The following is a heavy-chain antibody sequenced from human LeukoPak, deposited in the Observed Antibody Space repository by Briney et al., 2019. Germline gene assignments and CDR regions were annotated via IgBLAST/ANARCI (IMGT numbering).Heavy chain of an antibody. Sequence: ASVKVSCKASGYTFTGYYIHWVRQAPGQGLEWMGWINPNSGGTNYAQKFQGRVTMTRDTSTSTAYMELSRLRSDDTAVYYCARDTARITIFGVAKYMDVWGKGTTVTVSS. V-gene: IGHV1-2*02. CDR3: ARDTARITIFGVAKYMDV. CDR1: GYTFTGYY. J-gene: IGHJ6*03. D-gene: IGHD3-3*01. CDR2: INPNSGGT.